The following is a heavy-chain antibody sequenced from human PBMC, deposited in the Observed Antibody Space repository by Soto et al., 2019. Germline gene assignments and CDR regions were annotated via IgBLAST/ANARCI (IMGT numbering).Heavy chain of an antibody. CDR1: GYTFTGYY. D-gene: IGHD6-19*01. J-gene: IGHJ4*02. CDR2: INPNSGGT. Sequence: QVQLVQSGAEVKKPGASVKVSCKASGYTFTGYYMHWVRQAPGQGLEWMGWINPNSGGTKYATKFQGWVTMTRDTSISTAYMELRRLRSDDTAVYFCARDIGSGPQYYFDYWGQGTLVTVSS. V-gene: IGHV1-2*04. CDR3: ARDIGSGPQYYFDY.